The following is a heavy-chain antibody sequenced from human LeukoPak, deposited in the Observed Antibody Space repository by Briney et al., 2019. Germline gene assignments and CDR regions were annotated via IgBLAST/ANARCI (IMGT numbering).Heavy chain of an antibody. V-gene: IGHV3-48*03. J-gene: IGHJ6*04. D-gene: IGHD3-10*02. Sequence: GGSLRLSCEASGFTFSSYWMSWVRQAPGKGLEWVSYISSSGSTIYYADSVKGRFTISRDNAKNSLYLQMNSLRAEDTAVYYCAELGITMIGGVWGKGTTVTISS. CDR1: GFTFSSYW. CDR2: ISSSGSTI. CDR3: AELGITMIGGV.